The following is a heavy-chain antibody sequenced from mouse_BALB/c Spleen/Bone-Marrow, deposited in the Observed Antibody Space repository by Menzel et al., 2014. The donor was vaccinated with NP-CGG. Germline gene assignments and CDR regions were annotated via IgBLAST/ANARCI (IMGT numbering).Heavy chain of an antibody. CDR1: GYTFTSYY. CDR3: ARDYDYDALFAY. V-gene: IGHV1S56*01. Sequence: VKLVESGPELVKPGASVRISCKASGYTFTSYYIHWVKQRPGQGLEWIGWIYPGNVNTKYNEKFKGKATLTADKSSSTAYMQLSSLTSEDSAVYFCARDYDYDALFAYWGQGTLVTVSA. D-gene: IGHD2-4*01. CDR2: IYPGNVNT. J-gene: IGHJ3*01.